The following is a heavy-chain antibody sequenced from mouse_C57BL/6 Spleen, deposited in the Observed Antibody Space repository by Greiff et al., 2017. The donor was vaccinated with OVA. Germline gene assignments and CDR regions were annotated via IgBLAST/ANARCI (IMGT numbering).Heavy chain of an antibody. CDR1: GYTFTDYE. D-gene: IGHD3-2*02. J-gene: IGHJ3*02. Sequence: QVQLQQSGAELVRPGASVTLSCKASGYTFTDYEMHWVKQTPVHGLEWIGAIDPETGGTAYNQKFKGKAILTADKSSSTAYMELRSLTSEDSAVYYCTRWTAQATWGQGTLVTVSA. V-gene: IGHV1-15*01. CDR2: IDPETGGT. CDR3: TRWTAQAT.